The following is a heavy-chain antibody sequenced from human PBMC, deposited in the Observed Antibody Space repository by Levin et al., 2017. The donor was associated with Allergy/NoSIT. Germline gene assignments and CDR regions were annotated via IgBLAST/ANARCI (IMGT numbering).Heavy chain of an antibody. J-gene: IGHJ3*02. CDR1: GGSITSSSYY. D-gene: IGHD2/OR15-2a*01. CDR3: ATFPDAFDI. Sequence: SETLSLTCTVSGGSITSSSYYWGWIRQPPGTGLEWVGNFYSGGSTYYNPSLKSRVTISVDASKKQFSLKLSSVTAADTAVYYCATFPDAFDIWGQGTMVTVSS. V-gene: IGHV4-39*01. CDR2: FYSGGST.